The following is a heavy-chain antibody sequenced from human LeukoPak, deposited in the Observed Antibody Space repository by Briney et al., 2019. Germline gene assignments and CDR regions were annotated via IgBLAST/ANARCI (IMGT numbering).Heavy chain of an antibody. D-gene: IGHD3-22*01. CDR3: ARDNYYYDSSGSQPFDY. CDR2: INPNSGGT. J-gene: IGHJ4*02. V-gene: IGHV1-2*02. Sequence: ASVKVSCKASGYTFTSYYMHWVRQAPGEGLEWMGWINPNSGGTNYAQKFQGRVTMTRDTSISTAYMELSRLRSDDTAVYYCARDNYYYDSSGSQPFDYWGQGTLVTVSS. CDR1: GYTFTSYY.